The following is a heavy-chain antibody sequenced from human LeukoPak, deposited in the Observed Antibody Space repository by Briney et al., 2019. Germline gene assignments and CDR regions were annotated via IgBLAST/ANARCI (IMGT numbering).Heavy chain of an antibody. J-gene: IGHJ4*02. CDR3: VGDDYGDYVY. CDR1: GFTFSSYE. Sequence: PGGSLRLSCAASGFTFSSYEMSWVRQAPGKGLEWVSYIGSSGTTIYYADSVKGRFTISRDNAKNSLYLQMNSLRAEDTAVYYCVGDDYGDYVYWGQGTLVTVSS. CDR2: IGSSGTTI. V-gene: IGHV3-48*03. D-gene: IGHD4-17*01.